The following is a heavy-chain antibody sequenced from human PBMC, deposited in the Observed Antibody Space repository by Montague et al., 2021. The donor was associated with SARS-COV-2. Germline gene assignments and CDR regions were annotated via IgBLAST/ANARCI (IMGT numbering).Heavy chain of an antibody. Sequence: TLSLTCTVSGGSVNSGNYYWSWIRQPAGKRLEWMGRISTSGNTTYNPSLKSRLTILLDTSKNQFSLNVSSVTAADTAVYYCARERAADYYDGSGSHSYKYGMDVWGQGTTVTVSS. CDR2: ISTSGNT. V-gene: IGHV4-61*02. J-gene: IGHJ6*02. D-gene: IGHD3-22*01. CDR1: GGSVNSGNYY. CDR3: ARERAADYYDGSGSHSYKYGMDV.